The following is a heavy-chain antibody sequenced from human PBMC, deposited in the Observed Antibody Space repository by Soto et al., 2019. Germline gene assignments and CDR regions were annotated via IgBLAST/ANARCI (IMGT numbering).Heavy chain of an antibody. CDR2: INHSGST. Sequence: SETLSLTCAVYVGSFRGYYWTWIRQPPGKGLEWIGEINHSGSTNYNPSLKSRVTISVDRSKNQFSLNLSSVTAADTAVYYCARALGYTYGHLPIDYWGQGTLVTVSS. D-gene: IGHD5-18*01. CDR3: ARALGYTYGHLPIDY. V-gene: IGHV4-34*01. J-gene: IGHJ4*02. CDR1: VGSFRGYY.